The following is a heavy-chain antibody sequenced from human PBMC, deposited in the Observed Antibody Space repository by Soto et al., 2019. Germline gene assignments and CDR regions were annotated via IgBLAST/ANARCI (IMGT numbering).Heavy chain of an antibody. V-gene: IGHV1-69*01. CDR3: AKKKTYGGPEVK. CDR2: IIPIFGTA. Sequence: QVQLVQSGAEVKKPGSSVKVSCKASGGTFSSHGISWMRQAPGQGLDWMGGIIPIFGTANYAQKFQGRVTITPDESTSTAYMEQSSLRSEDTAVYYYAKKKTYGGPEVKWGQGTLVTVSS. D-gene: IGHD4-17*01. J-gene: IGHJ4*02. CDR1: GGTFSSHG.